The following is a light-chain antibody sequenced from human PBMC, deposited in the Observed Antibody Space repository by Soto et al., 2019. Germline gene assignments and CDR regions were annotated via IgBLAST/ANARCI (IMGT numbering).Light chain of an antibody. CDR3: QQLSTYSS. CDR2: DAS. J-gene: IGKJ4*01. Sequence: DIQMTQSPSTLSASVGDGVTITCRASQGIRNDLGLYQQKPGKAPKLLIYDASSLESGVPSRFSGSGSGTEFTLTINSLQPEDFATYFCQQLSTYSSFGGGTKVDIK. CDR1: QGIRND. V-gene: IGKV1-17*01.